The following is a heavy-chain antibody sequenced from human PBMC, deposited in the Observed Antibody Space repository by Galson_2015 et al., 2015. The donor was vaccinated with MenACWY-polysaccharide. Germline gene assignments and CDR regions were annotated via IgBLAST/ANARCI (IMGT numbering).Heavy chain of an antibody. CDR3: ARGYSRGANSFDS. V-gene: IGHV4-59*01. Sequence: ETLSLTCTVSGGSISTYYWSWIRQPPGKGLEWFGHISDSGSTNYNPSLRSRVTISVDTSKNQFSLKLTSVTAADTAVYYCARGYSRGANSFDSWGQGTLVTVSS. D-gene: IGHD5-18*01. CDR2: ISDSGST. J-gene: IGHJ5*01. CDR1: GGSISTYY.